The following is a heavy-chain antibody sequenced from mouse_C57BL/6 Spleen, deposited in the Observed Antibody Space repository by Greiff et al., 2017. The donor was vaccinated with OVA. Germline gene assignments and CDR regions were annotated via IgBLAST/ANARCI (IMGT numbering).Heavy chain of an antibody. CDR2: IYPSDSET. J-gene: IGHJ1*03. V-gene: IGHV1-61*01. CDR3: ARSGYYGSSWYFDV. Sequence: QVQLKQPGAELVRPGSSVKLPCKASGYTFTSYWMDWVKQRPGQGLEWIGNIYPSDSETHYNQKFKDKATLTVDKSSSTAYMQLSSLTSEDSAVYYCARSGYYGSSWYFDVWGTGTTVTVSS. D-gene: IGHD1-1*01. CDR1: GYTFTSYW.